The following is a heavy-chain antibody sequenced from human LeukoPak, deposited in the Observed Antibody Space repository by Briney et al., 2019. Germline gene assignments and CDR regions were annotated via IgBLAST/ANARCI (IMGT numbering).Heavy chain of an antibody. Sequence: GGSLRLSCAASGFTFSSYWMDWVRQAPGKGLVWVSGINSDGTMTRYAESVKGLFTISRDNAKSTLYLQMNSLRAEDTAVYYCARVGSTDSPHAFDIWGQGTTVTVSS. CDR3: ARVGSTDSPHAFDI. V-gene: IGHV3-74*01. D-gene: IGHD3-22*01. CDR1: GFTFSSYW. CDR2: INSDGTMT. J-gene: IGHJ3*02.